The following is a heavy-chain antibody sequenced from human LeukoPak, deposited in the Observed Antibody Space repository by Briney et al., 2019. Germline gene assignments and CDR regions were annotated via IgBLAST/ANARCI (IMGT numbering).Heavy chain of an antibody. V-gene: IGHV4-31*03. J-gene: IGHJ6*02. CDR3: ARDSSGYSYYYYGMDV. D-gene: IGHD3-22*01. Sequence: PSETLSLTCSVSGDSINSGGYYWSWIRQHPGKGLEWIGYIYYSGSTYYNPSLKSRVTISVDTSKNQFSLKLSSVTAADTAVYYCARDSSGYSYYYYGMDVWGQGTTVTVSS. CDR1: GDSINSGGYY. CDR2: IYYSGST.